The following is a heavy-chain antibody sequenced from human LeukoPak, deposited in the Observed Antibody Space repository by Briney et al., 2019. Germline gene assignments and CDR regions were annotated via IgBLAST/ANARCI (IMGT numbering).Heavy chain of an antibody. CDR3: ASGVTMVRGVIWAPLSDAFDI. J-gene: IGHJ3*02. D-gene: IGHD3-10*01. Sequence: ASVKVSCKASGGTFSSYAISWVRQAPGQGLEWMGGIIPIFGTANYAQKFQGRVTITTDESTSTAYMALSSLRSEDTAVYYCASGVTMVRGVIWAPLSDAFDIWGQGTMVTVSS. V-gene: IGHV1-69*05. CDR1: GGTFSSYA. CDR2: IIPIFGTA.